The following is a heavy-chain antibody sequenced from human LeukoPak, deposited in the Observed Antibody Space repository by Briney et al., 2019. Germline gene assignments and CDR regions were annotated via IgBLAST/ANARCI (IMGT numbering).Heavy chain of an antibody. CDR2: IRSSSSTI. D-gene: IGHD6-13*01. CDR3: ARFPWSHYSSPLDY. J-gene: IGHJ4*02. CDR1: GFPFSRYS. Sequence: PGGPLTLSCAVSGFPFSRYSKHWVRQPPGEGVEWVSYIRSSSSTIYYADYVKGRFTISRDNAKNSLDLQMNSLRAEDAAVYYCARFPWSHYSSPLDYWGQGTLVTVSS. V-gene: IGHV3-48*01.